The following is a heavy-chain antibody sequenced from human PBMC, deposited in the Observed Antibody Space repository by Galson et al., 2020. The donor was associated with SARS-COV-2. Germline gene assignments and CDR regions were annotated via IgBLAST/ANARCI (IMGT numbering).Heavy chain of an antibody. V-gene: IGHV2-70*01. D-gene: IGHD2-2*01. CDR3: ARLTEVPAAMTSYYYGMDV. CDR2: IDWDDDK. J-gene: IGHJ6*02. CDR1: GFSLSTSGMC. Sequence: SGPTLVKPTQTLTLTCTFSGFSLSTSGMCVSWIRQPPGKALEWLALIDWDDDKYYSTSLKTRLTISKDTSKNQVVLTMTNMDPVDTATCYCARLTEVPAAMTSYYYGMDVWGQGTTVTVSS.